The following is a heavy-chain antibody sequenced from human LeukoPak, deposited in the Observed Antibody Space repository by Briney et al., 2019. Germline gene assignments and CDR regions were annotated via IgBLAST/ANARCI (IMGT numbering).Heavy chain of an antibody. V-gene: IGHV1-18*01. CDR1: DYTFTSYG. D-gene: IGHD6-19*01. Sequence: ASVRVSCKASDYTFTSYGIRWVRQAPGQGLEWMGWISAYNGNTNYAQKLQGRVTMTTDTSTSTAYMELRSLRSDDTAVYYCARHRPGIAVSYWGQGTLVTVSS. J-gene: IGHJ4*02. CDR2: ISAYNGNT. CDR3: ARHRPGIAVSY.